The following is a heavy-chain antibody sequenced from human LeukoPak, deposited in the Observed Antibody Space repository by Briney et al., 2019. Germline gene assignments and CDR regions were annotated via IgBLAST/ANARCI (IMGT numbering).Heavy chain of an antibody. D-gene: IGHD1-14*01. CDR1: GYTFTSYY. CDR2: INPSGGST. CDR3: AREKRTYYYYYYMDV. V-gene: IGHV1-46*01. Sequence: ASVKVSCKASGYTFTSYYMHWVRQAPGQGLEWMGIINPSGGSTSYAQKFQGRVTMTRDTSTSTVYMELSSLRSEDTAVYYCAREKRTYYYYYYMDVWGKGTTVTVSS. J-gene: IGHJ6*03.